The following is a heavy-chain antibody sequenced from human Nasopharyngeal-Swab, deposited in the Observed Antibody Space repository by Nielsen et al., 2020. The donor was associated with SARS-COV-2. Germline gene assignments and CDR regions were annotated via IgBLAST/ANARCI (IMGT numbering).Heavy chain of an antibody. D-gene: IGHD3-22*01. J-gene: IGHJ3*02. CDR1: GFTFSDYD. Sequence: GESLKISCAASGFTFSDYDMHWVRQAPGKGLEHVSGISRDGRSIFFADSVRDRFTISRDNSKNTLYLQMNSLRAEDTAVYYCAKDRNTMIVVVITGQGAFDIWGQGTMVTVSS. CDR3: AKDRNTMIVVVITGQGAFDI. CDR2: ISRDGRSI. V-gene: IGHV3-64*02.